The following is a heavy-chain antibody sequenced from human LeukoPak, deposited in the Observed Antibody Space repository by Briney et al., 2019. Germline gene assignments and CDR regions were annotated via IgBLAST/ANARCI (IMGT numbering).Heavy chain of an antibody. V-gene: IGHV4-59*08. CDR2: IFYSGST. CDR3: ARNFSGGYPYLDV. Sequence: QASETLSLTCTVSGGSISYYYWSWIRQPPGKGLEWIGYIFYSGSTVYNPSLQSRVTMSVDTSKNQFSLKLTSVTAADTAVFYCARNFSGGYPYLDVWGQGTLVTVSS. CDR1: GGSISYYY. J-gene: IGHJ4*02. D-gene: IGHD1-26*01.